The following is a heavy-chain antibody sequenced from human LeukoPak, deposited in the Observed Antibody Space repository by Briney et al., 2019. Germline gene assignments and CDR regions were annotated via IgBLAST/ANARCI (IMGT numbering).Heavy chain of an antibody. V-gene: IGHV3-53*01. Sequence: GGSLRLSCVASGFTLSSNYMSWVRQAPGKGLEWVSVIYSGGSTYYADSVKGRFTISRDNSKNTLYLQMNSLRAEDTAVYYCASGSGSYRTPYYYMDVWGTGTTVTVSS. CDR1: GFTLSSNY. CDR3: ASGSGSYRTPYYYMDV. D-gene: IGHD3-10*01. CDR2: IYSGGST. J-gene: IGHJ6*03.